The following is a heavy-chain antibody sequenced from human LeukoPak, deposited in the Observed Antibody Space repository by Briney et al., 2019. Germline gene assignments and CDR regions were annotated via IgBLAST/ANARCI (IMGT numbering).Heavy chain of an antibody. CDR2: INYRGSA. Sequence: SETLSLTCTVSGGSISSVDYYWSWIRQYPGKGLEWIGYINYRGSAYYNPSLKSRVTISVDTSKNQFSLKLTSVTAADTAVYYCARRIAVAGSSFDYWGQGTLVTVSS. CDR1: GGSISSVDYY. J-gene: IGHJ4*02. D-gene: IGHD6-19*01. V-gene: IGHV4-31*03. CDR3: ARRIAVAGSSFDY.